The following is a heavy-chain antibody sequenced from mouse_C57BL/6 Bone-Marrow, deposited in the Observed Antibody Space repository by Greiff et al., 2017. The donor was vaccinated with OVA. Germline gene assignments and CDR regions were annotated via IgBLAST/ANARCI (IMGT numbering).Heavy chain of an antibody. V-gene: IGHV5-6*02. D-gene: IGHD1-1*01. CDR1: GFTFSSYG. CDR3: ARQGFTTPYYYAMGC. Sequence: EVKLEESGGDLVKPGGSLKLSCAASGFTFSSYGMSWVRQTPDKRLEWVATISSGGSYTYYPDSVKGRFTLSRDNAKNTLYLHMISMKSEDTAMYYCARQGFTTPYYYAMGCWGQGASVTVAS. J-gene: IGHJ4*01. CDR2: ISSGGSYT.